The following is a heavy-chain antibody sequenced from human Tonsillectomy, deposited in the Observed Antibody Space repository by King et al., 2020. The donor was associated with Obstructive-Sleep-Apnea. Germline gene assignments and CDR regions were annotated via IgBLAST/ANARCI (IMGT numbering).Heavy chain of an antibody. J-gene: IGHJ2*01. D-gene: IGHD3-10*01. V-gene: IGHV4-39*07. Sequence: QLQESGPGLVKPSETLSLTCTVSGGSISSSSYYWGWIRQPPGKGLEWIGSIYYSGSTYYNPSLKSRVTISVDTSKNQFSLKLSSVTAADTAVYYCAGLQLTMVRGVRSTTYWYFDLWGRGTLVTVSS. CDR3: AGLQLTMVRGVRSTTYWYFDL. CDR2: IYYSGST. CDR1: GGSISSSSYY.